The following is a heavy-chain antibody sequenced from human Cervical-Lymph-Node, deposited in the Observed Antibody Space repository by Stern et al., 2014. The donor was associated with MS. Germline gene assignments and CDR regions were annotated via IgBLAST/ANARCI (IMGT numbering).Heavy chain of an antibody. CDR1: GYTFTSYY. D-gene: IGHD3-16*02. J-gene: IGHJ4*02. Sequence: QVQLVQSGAEVKKPGASVKVSCKASGYTFTSYYMHWVRQTPGQGLEWMGIINPSGGSTSYAQKFQGRVTMTRDTSTSTVYMELSSLRSEDTAVYYCARETVEGGYTDYWGQGTLVTASS. CDR2: INPSGGST. CDR3: ARETVEGGYTDY. V-gene: IGHV1-46*03.